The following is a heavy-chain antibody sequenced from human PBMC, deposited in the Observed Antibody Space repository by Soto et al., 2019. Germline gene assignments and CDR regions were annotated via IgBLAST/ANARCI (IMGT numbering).Heavy chain of an antibody. V-gene: IGHV3-23*01. CDR1: GFTVSSSA. CDR3: AKDRGSGGIVAGTPDY. CDR2: FSAGGSR. Sequence: EVQLLESGGGLVQPGGSLRLSCAASGFTVSSSAMIWVRQAPGKGLEWVATFSAGGSRYYADSVKGRFTISRNSSQNTVYLQMNGLRAEDTALYYCAKDRGSGGIVAGTPDYWGQGTLVTVSS. J-gene: IGHJ4*02. D-gene: IGHD6-19*01.